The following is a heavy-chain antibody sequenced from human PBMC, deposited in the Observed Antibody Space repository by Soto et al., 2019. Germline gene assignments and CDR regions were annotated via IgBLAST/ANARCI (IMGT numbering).Heavy chain of an antibody. J-gene: IGHJ4*02. V-gene: IGHV1-69*02. CDR3: AITYCRDNSCPRDFDF. D-gene: IGHD2-21*01. CDR2: FIPILDMA. Sequence: QVQEVQSGAEVKKPESSVKVSCKPSGATFNTYTVNWVRLAPGHGLEWMGRFIPILDMANYAQKFQDRVTITADRSTFTAYMELNSLTSDDTAVYYCAITYCRDNSCPRDFDFWGPGTRVTVSS. CDR1: GATFNTYT.